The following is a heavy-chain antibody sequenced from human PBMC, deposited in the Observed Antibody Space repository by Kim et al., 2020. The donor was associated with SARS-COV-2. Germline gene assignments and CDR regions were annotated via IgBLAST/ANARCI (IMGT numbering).Heavy chain of an antibody. J-gene: IGHJ6*02. D-gene: IGHD3-10*01. CDR3: ARDTITMVRGVIIPYYYYGMDV. CDR1: GFTFSSYS. V-gene: IGHV3-48*02. CDR2: ISSSSSTI. Sequence: GGSLRLSCAASGFTFSSYSMNWVRQAPGKGLEWVSYISSSSSTIYYADSVKGRFTISRDNAKNSLYLQMNSLRDEDTAVYYCARDTITMVRGVIIPYYYYGMDVWGQGTTVTVSS.